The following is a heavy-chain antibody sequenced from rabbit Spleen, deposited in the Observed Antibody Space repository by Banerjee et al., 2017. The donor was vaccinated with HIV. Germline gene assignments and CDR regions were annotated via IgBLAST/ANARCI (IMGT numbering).Heavy chain of an antibody. CDR3: ARNYVNAFDP. CDR2: IGTTSGVT. J-gene: IGHJ2*01. D-gene: IGHD1-1*01. CDR1: GFSLSSRYW. Sequence: QQQLKESGGGLVKPGGTLTLTCTASGFSLSSRYWICWVRQAPGKGLEWIACIGTTSGVTYSASWTKGRFTISKTSSTTVTLQMPSLTAADTATYFCARNYVNAFDPWGPGTLVT. V-gene: IGHV1S45*01.